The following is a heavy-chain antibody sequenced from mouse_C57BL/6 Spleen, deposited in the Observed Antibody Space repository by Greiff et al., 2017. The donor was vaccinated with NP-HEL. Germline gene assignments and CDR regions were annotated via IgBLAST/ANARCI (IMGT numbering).Heavy chain of an antibody. Sequence: VQLQQSGPELVKPGASVKISCKASGYSFTGYYMNWVKQSPEKSLEWIGEINPSTGGTTYNQKIKAKATLTVDKSSSTAYMQLKSLTSEDSAVYYCAVVEDYWGQGTTLTVSS. CDR2: INPSTGGT. D-gene: IGHD1-1*01. V-gene: IGHV1-42*01. CDR1: GYSFTGYY. CDR3: AVVEDY. J-gene: IGHJ2*01.